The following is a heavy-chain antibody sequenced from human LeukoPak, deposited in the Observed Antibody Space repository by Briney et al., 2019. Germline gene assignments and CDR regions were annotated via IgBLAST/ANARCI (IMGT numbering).Heavy chain of an antibody. CDR3: ARDYGDAFDV. CDR2: INSDGSST. Sequence: GGSLRLSCAASGFTLSNYWMHWVRQAPGKGLVWVSLINSDGSSTNYADSVKGRFTIYRDNAKNTLYLQMNSLRAEDTAVYYCARDYGDAFDVWGQGTMVTVSS. V-gene: IGHV3-74*01. J-gene: IGHJ3*01. D-gene: IGHD4-17*01. CDR1: GFTLSNYW.